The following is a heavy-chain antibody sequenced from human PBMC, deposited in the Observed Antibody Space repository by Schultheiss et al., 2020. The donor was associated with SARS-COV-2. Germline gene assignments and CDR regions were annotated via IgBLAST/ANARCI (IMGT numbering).Heavy chain of an antibody. CDR2: IYYSGST. CDR1: GGSISSYY. Sequence: SETLSLTCTVSGGSISSYYWSWIRQPPGKGLEWIGYIYYSGSTNYNPSLKSRVTISVDTSKNQFSLKLSSVTAADTAVYYCARHVVVPAALDAFDIWGQGTMVTVSS. CDR3: ARHVVVPAALDAFDI. J-gene: IGHJ3*02. V-gene: IGHV4-59*08. D-gene: IGHD2-2*01.